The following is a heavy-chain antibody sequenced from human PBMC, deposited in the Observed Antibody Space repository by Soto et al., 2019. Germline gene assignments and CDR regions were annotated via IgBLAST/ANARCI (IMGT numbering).Heavy chain of an antibody. CDR3: ARVPSGVGPDY. D-gene: IGHD1-26*01. CDR2: INHSGST. V-gene: IGHV4-34*01. CDR1: GGPFSAYY. J-gene: IGHJ4*02. Sequence: SETLSLTCAVYGGPFSAYYWSWIRQPPGKGLEWIGEINHSGSTNYNPSLKSRVTISVDTSKNQFSLSLSSVTAADTAVYYCARVPSGVGPDYWGQGTLVTVSS.